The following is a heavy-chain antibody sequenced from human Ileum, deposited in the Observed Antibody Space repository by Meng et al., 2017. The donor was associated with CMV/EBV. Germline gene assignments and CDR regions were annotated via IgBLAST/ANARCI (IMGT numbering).Heavy chain of an antibody. CDR2: IYPGDSDT. D-gene: IGHD6-13*01. CDR1: GYSFTSYW. V-gene: IGHV5-51*01. CDR3: AGGYSSSWFDY. Sequence: GGSLRLSCKGSGYSFTSYWIGWVRQMPGKGLEWMGIIYPGDSDTRYSPSFQGQVTISADKSISTAYLQWSSLKASDTAMYYCAGGYSSSWFDYWGQGTLVTVSS. J-gene: IGHJ4*02.